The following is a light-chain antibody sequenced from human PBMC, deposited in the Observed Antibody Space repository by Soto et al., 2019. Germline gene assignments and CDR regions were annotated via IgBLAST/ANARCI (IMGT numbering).Light chain of an antibody. CDR3: QQYNNWPPWT. J-gene: IGKJ1*01. Sequence: EIVMTQSPATLSVSPGESATLSCRASQTVSSNLAWYQQKPGQAPRLLIYGASTRATGMPARFSGSGSGTEFTLTISSLQSEDFAVYYCQQYNNWPPWTFGQGIKVEVK. V-gene: IGKV3-15*01. CDR2: GAS. CDR1: QTVSSN.